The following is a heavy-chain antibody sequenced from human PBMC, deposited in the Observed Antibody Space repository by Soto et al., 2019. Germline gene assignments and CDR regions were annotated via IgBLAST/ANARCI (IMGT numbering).Heavy chain of an antibody. D-gene: IGHD5-18*01. CDR2: ISYDGTDK. CDR1: GFTFSSYG. V-gene: IGHV3-30*18. Sequence: GSLRLSCAASGFTFSSYGIHWVRQAPGKGLEWVALISYDGTDKYYADSVKGRFTISRDNSKNTLYLQMSSLGPEDTAVYYCVKERYAQLWLEDYGMDVWGQGTTVTVSS. CDR3: VKERYAQLWLEDYGMDV. J-gene: IGHJ6*02.